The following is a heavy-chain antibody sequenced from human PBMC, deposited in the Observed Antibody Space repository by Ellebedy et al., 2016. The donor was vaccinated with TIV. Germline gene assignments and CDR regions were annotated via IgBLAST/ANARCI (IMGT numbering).Heavy chain of an antibody. J-gene: IGHJ1*01. Sequence: PGGSLRLSCAASGFTVRTYYMTWVRQAPGKGLEWVSVIHTGGAAYYADSVRGRFTISRDNSKNTLHLQMNSLRAEDTAMYYCARDLSYHYDSSGSGYWGQGTLVTVSS. CDR2: IHTGGAA. CDR3: ARDLSYHYDSSGSGY. CDR1: GFTVRTYY. V-gene: IGHV3-66*01. D-gene: IGHD3-22*01.